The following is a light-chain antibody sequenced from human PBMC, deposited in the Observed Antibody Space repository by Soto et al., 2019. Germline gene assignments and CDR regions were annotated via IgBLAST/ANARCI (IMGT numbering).Light chain of an antibody. CDR2: AAS. J-gene: IGKJ3*01. V-gene: IGKV1-12*01. CDR1: QGISSW. CDR3: QQANSFPFT. Sequence: DIPMTQSPSSVSASVGARVTITGRASQGISSWLAWYQQKPGKAHKLLIYAASSLQSGVPSRFSGSRSGTDFTLTISSLQPEDFATDYWQQANSFPFTFGPGPKVDIK.